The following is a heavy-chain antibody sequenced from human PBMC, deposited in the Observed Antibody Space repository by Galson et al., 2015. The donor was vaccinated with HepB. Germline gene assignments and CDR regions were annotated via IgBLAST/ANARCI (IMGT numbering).Heavy chain of an antibody. V-gene: IGHV3-30*04. CDR1: GFTFSSYA. J-gene: IGHJ6*02. D-gene: IGHD5-12*01. CDR3: ARTRPPLSGYRDYYYYGMDV. Sequence: SLRLSCAASGFTFSSYAMHWVRQAPGKGLEWVAVISYDGSNKYYADSVKGRFTISRDNSKNTLYLQMNSLRAKDTAVYYCARTRPPLSGYRDYYYYGMDVWGQGTTVTVSS. CDR2: ISYDGSNK.